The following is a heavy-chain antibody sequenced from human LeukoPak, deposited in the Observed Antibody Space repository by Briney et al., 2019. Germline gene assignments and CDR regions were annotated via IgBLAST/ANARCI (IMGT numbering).Heavy chain of an antibody. D-gene: IGHD1-26*01. V-gene: IGHV3-30-3*01. CDR3: ARVLVGGTNWFDP. CDR1: GFTFSSYG. Sequence: GRSLRLSCAGSGFTFSSYGMHWVRQAPGKGLEWVAVISYDGSNKYYADSVKGRFTISRDNSKNTLYLQMNSLRAEDTSVYYCARVLVGGTNWFDPWGQGTLVTVSS. CDR2: ISYDGSNK. J-gene: IGHJ5*02.